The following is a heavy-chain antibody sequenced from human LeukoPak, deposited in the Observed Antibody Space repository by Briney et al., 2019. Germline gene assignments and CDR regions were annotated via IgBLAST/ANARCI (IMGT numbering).Heavy chain of an antibody. CDR1: GDSVSRSDSY. CDR3: ARRRYYDGSGYLE. V-gene: IGHV4-39*01. Sequence: SETLSLTCSVSGDSVSRSDSYWDWIRQSPGKGLEWIGAIYYNGRTYYSPSLKSRVTMSVDPANNQFSLNLRSVTAADTAVYYCARRRYYDGSGYLEWGQGTLLSVSS. D-gene: IGHD3-22*01. CDR2: IYYNGRT. J-gene: IGHJ1*01.